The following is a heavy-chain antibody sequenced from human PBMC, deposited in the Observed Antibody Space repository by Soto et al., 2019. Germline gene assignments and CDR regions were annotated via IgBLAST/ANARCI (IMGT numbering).Heavy chain of an antibody. Sequence: QVHLQESGPGLVKPSETLSLTCTVSGGYISSYYWSWIRQPPGKGLEWIGYIYYSGSTNYNPSLKSRVTISVDTSKNQFSLKLSSVTAADTAVYYCARAPRGNYGYPSYFDYWGQGTLVTVSS. V-gene: IGHV4-59*01. J-gene: IGHJ4*02. D-gene: IGHD3-10*01. CDR3: ARAPRGNYGYPSYFDY. CDR2: IYYSGST. CDR1: GGYISSYY.